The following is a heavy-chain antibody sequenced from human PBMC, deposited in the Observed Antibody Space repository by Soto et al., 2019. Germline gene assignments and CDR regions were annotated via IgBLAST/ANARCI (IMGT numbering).Heavy chain of an antibody. D-gene: IGHD1-7*01. CDR2: IGNSGSPI. CDR1: GFTLSSYE. J-gene: IGHJ4*02. Sequence: EVELVESGGGLVQPGGSLRLSCAASGFTLSSYEMNWVRQAPGKGLEWVSYIGNSGSPIFYAGSVKGRFTISRDNAKNSLYRQMDSLRAEDTAIYFCATKVYGTTYFGYWGLGTLVTVSS. CDR3: ATKVYGTTYFGY. V-gene: IGHV3-48*03.